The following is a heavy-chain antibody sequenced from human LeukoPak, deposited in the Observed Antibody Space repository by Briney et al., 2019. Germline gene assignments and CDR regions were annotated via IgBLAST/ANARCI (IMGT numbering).Heavy chain of an antibody. J-gene: IGHJ4*02. CDR3: VRGTLTAHFDY. Sequence: GASVKVSCKTSGYTFSSYNMHWVRQAPGQGLEWMGWAYPATGDTHYAQKFQGRVTMTTDTSISTAYMELRGLTSDDTAVYLCVRGTLTAHFDYWGQGTLVTVSS. CDR2: AYPATGDT. CDR1: GYTFSSYN. V-gene: IGHV1-2*02.